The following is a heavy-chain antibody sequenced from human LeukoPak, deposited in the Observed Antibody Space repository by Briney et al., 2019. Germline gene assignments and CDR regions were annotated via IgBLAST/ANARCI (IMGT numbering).Heavy chain of an antibody. Sequence: SGTLSLTCTVSGGSVSSYEYYWGWIRQPPGKGLEWIGNTYYSGSTYYNPSLKSRLTMSVDTSKNQFSLKMSSVTAADTAVYYCARLSKGRYFDYIFDHWGQGALVTVSS. V-gene: IGHV4-39*01. J-gene: IGHJ4*02. D-gene: IGHD3-9*01. CDR1: GGSVSSYEYY. CDR3: ARLSKGRYFDYIFDH. CDR2: TYYSGST.